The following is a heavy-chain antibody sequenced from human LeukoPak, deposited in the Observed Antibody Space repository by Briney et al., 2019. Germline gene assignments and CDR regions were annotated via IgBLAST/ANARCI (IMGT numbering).Heavy chain of an antibody. CDR1: GYTFTGYY. CDR2: INPNSGGT. D-gene: IGHD3-10*01. V-gene: IGHV1-2*02. CDR3: ARVYYGSGRPTLDY. J-gene: IGHJ4*02. Sequence: ASVKVSCKASGYTFTGYYMHWVGQAPGQGLEWMGWINPNSGGTNYAQKFQGRVTMTRDTSISTAYMELSRLRSDDTAVYYCARVYYGSGRPTLDYWGQGTLVTVSS.